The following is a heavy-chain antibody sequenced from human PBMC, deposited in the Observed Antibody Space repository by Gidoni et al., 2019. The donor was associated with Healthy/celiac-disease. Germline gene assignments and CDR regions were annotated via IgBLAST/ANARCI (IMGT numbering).Heavy chain of an antibody. D-gene: IGHD2-2*01. Sequence: QITLKESGPTLVKPTQTLTLTCTFSGFSLSTSGVGVGWIRQPPGKALEWLALIYWDDDKRYSPSLKSRLTITKDTSKNQVVLTMTNMDPVDTATYYCAHRPGVVVPAAIHNWFDPWGQGTLVTVSS. CDR3: AHRPGVVVPAAIHNWFDP. V-gene: IGHV2-5*02. J-gene: IGHJ5*02. CDR1: GFSLSTSGVG. CDR2: IYWDDDK.